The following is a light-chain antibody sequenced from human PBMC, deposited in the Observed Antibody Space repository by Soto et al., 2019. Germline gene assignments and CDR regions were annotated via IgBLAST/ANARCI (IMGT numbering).Light chain of an antibody. CDR3: HQRYNWPRVT. CDR1: QSVSNS. J-gene: IGKJ5*01. V-gene: IGKV3-11*01. CDR2: DVS. Sequence: EMVLTQSPATVSLSPGESVTLXXRTSQSVSNSLAWYQQKPGQPPRLXXYDVSNRATGIPARFSGSGSGTDFTLTITSLEPEDFAVYFCHQRYNWPRVTFGQGTRLEIK.